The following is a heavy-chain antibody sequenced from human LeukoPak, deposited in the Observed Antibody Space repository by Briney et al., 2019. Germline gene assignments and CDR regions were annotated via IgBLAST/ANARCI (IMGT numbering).Heavy chain of an antibody. D-gene: IGHD6-13*01. CDR1: GGSFSGYY. Sequence: SETLSLTCAVYGGSFSGYYWSWIRQPPGKGLEWIGSIYYSGSTYYNPSLKSRVTISVDTSKNQFSLRLTSVTAADTAVYYCASSSWLRDANFDSWGQGTLVTVSS. V-gene: IGHV4-34*01. CDR3: ASSSWLRDANFDS. J-gene: IGHJ4*02. CDR2: IYYSGST.